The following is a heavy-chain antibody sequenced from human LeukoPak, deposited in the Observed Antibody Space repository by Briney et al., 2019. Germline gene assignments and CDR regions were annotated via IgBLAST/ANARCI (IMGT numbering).Heavy chain of an antibody. V-gene: IGHV4-31*03. Sequence: SQTLSLTCTVSGGSISSGGYYWSWIRQHPGEGLEWIGYIYYSGSTYYNPSLKSRVTISVDTSKNQFSLKLSSVTAADTAVYYCARDPGPVVPAAINYYYGMDVWGQGTTVTVSS. CDR2: IYYSGST. D-gene: IGHD2-2*01. J-gene: IGHJ6*02. CDR1: GGSISSGGYY. CDR3: ARDPGPVVPAAINYYYGMDV.